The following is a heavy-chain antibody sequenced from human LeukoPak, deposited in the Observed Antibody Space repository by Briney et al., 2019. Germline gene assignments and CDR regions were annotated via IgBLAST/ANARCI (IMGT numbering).Heavy chain of an antibody. CDR1: GFTFSTYT. J-gene: IGHJ3*02. CDR2: INSSSTYI. V-gene: IGHV3-21*01. Sequence: PWGSLRLSCAASGFTFSTYTMNWVRQAPGKGLGWLSSINSSSTYIYSADSVKGRFTISRDNAKNSLYLQMNSLRAEDTAVYYCARDPGRREKAFDIWGQGTMVTVSS. CDR3: ARDPGRREKAFDI. D-gene: IGHD1-14*01.